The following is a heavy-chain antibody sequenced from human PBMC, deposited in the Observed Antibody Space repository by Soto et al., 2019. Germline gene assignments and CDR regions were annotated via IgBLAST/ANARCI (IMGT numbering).Heavy chain of an antibody. Sequence: SETLSLTCTVSGASIKSYYWNWRRQFPGKGLEWIGNMYYSGTTNYNPSLQSRVTLSVDTSKNQFSLKLTSVTAADTAVYYCAAAYDYWGQGTLVTVSS. J-gene: IGHJ4*02. CDR1: GASIKSYY. D-gene: IGHD2-15*01. V-gene: IGHV4-59*01. CDR2: MYYSGTT. CDR3: AAAYDY.